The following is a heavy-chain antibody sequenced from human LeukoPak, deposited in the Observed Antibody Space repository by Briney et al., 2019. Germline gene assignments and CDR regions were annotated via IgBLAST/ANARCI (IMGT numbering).Heavy chain of an antibody. D-gene: IGHD3-9*01. Sequence: SETLSLTCTVSGGSISSYYWSWIRQPPGKGLEWIGYIYTSGSTNYNPSLKSRVTISVDTSKNQFSLKLSSVTAADTAVYYCARHVDYDILTGYYWEVWFDPWAREPWSPSPQ. CDR1: GGSISSYY. CDR2: IYTSGST. J-gene: IGHJ5*02. CDR3: ARHVDYDILTGYYWEVWFDP. V-gene: IGHV4-4*09.